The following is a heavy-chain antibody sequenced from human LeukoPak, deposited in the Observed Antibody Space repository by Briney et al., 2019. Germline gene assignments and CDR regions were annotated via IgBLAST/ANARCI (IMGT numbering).Heavy chain of an antibody. CDR3: VRGQTVTTGNWFDP. J-gene: IGHJ5*02. V-gene: IGHV1-3*01. CDR1: GGTFSSYA. Sequence: ASVKVSCKASGGTFSSYAISWVRQAPGQRLEWMGWLNAGNGNTRYSQKFQDRVTITRDTSASTAYMELSSLRSEDTAVYYCVRGQTVTTGNWFDPWGQGTLVTVSS. CDR2: LNAGNGNT. D-gene: IGHD4-17*01.